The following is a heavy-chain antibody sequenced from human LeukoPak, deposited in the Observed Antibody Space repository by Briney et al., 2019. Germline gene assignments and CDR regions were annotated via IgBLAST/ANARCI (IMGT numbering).Heavy chain of an antibody. Sequence: ASVKVSCKASGYTFTSYGISWVRQAPGQGLEWMGWISAYNGNTNYAQKLQGRVTMTTDTSTSTAYMELRSLRSDDTAVYYCARAMVRGVITSAFDIWGQGTMVTVSS. CDR2: ISAYNGNT. CDR1: GYTFTSYG. D-gene: IGHD3-10*01. J-gene: IGHJ3*02. CDR3: ARAMVRGVITSAFDI. V-gene: IGHV1-18*01.